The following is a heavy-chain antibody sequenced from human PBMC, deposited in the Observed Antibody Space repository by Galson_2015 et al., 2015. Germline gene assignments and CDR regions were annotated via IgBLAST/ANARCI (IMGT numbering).Heavy chain of an antibody. CDR3: TTEPYSSPLYYYYGMDV. CDR2: IKSKTDGGTT. Sequence: SLRLSCAASGFTFSNVWMSWVRQAPGKGLEWVGRIKSKTDGGTTDYAAPVKGRFTISRDDSKNTLYLQMNSLKTEDTAVYYCTTEPYSSPLYYYYGMDVWGQGTTVTVSS. J-gene: IGHJ6*02. V-gene: IGHV3-15*01. CDR1: GFTFSNVW. D-gene: IGHD6-13*01.